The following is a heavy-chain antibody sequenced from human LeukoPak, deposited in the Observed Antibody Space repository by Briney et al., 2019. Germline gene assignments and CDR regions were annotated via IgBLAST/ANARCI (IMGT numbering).Heavy chain of an antibody. V-gene: IGHV3-74*01. Sequence: PGGSLRLSCAASGFTFSSYWMHWVRQAPGKGRVWVSCISSDGSATSYADSVKGRFTISRNNARNTLYLQMNSLRAEDTALYYCARGGDYSNYLWFDPWGQGTLVTVSS. CDR1: GFTFSSYW. CDR2: ISSDGSAT. CDR3: ARGGDYSNYLWFDP. D-gene: IGHD4-11*01. J-gene: IGHJ5*02.